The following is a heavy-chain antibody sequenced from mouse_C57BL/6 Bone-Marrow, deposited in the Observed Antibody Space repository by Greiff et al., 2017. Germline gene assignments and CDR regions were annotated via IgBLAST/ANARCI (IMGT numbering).Heavy chain of an antibody. CDR2: IDPETGGT. J-gene: IGHJ4*01. CDR3: TKGRMDY. V-gene: IGHV1-15*01. CDR1: GYTFTDYE. D-gene: IGHD1-1*01. Sequence: VQLQQSGAELVRPGASVTLSCKASGYTFTDYEMHWVKQTPVHGLEWIGAIDPETGGTAYNQKFKGTAILTADKSSSTAYMELRSLTSEDSAVYYCTKGRMDYWGQGTSVTVSS.